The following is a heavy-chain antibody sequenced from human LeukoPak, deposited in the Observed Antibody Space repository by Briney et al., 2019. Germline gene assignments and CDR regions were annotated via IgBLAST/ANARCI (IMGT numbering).Heavy chain of an antibody. CDR3: ARDIISEYSKSHSHFDP. CDR2: IYYRGST. CDR1: GGSLSSQY. V-gene: IGHV4-59*11. D-gene: IGHD5-18*01. J-gene: IGHJ5*02. Sequence: PSETLSLTCTVSGGSLSSQYWSWIRQPPGKGPEWIGYIYYRGSTSYNPSLKSRVTISVDTSKNQFSLRLNSVTAADTAVYYCARDIISEYSKSHSHFDPWGQGTLVTVSS.